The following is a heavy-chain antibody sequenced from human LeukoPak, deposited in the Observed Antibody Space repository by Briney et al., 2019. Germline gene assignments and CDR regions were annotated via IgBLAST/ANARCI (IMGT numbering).Heavy chain of an antibody. CDR2: INQHGSEK. CDR3: ARNVDAFDI. CDR1: GFTFRSYW. Sequence: GGSLRLSCTASGFTFRSYWMSSVRQAPGKGLERVANINQHGSEKYYVDSVKGRLTISRDNAKNSLFLQLNSLRAEDTAVYYCARNVDAFDIWGQGTMVTASS. V-gene: IGHV3-7*01. J-gene: IGHJ3*02.